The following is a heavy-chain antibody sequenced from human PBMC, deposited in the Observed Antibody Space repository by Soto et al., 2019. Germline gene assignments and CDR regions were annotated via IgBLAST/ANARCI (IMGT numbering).Heavy chain of an antibody. J-gene: IGHJ5*02. CDR3: AADLGPAYDSNNWFDP. V-gene: IGHV3-15*07. D-gene: IGHD2-21*01. Sequence: EVQLVESGGDLVKPGGSLRLSCAASGFIFSHAGFHWVRQPPGKGLELVGRVKNNGAATDYAPSVKGRFTISRDDSKDMVYLQMSSLRTEDTAIYYCAADLGPAYDSNNWFDPWGQGTLVTVSS. CDR1: GFIFSHAG. CDR2: VKNNGAAT.